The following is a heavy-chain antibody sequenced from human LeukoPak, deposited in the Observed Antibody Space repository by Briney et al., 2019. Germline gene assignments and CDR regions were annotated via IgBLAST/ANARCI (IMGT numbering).Heavy chain of an antibody. CDR3: ARDPGVVGASLDY. J-gene: IGHJ4*02. V-gene: IGHV3-21*01. CDR1: GFTFSSYS. CDR2: ISSSSYI. D-gene: IGHD1-26*01. Sequence: PGGSLRLSCAASGFTFSSYSMNWVRQAPGKGLEWVSSISSSSYIYYADSVKGRFTISRDNAKNSLYLQMNSLRAEDTAVYYCARDPGVVGASLDYWGQGTLVTVSS.